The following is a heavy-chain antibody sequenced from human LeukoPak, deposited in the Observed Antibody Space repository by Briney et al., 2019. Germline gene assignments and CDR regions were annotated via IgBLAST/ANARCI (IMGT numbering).Heavy chain of an antibody. CDR3: GTKSSSWYMGMDY. D-gene: IGHD6-13*01. J-gene: IGHJ4*02. CDR2: ISSSSSYI. CDR1: GFTFSSYS. Sequence: GGSLRLSCAASGFTFSSYSMNWVRQAPGKGLEWVSSISSSSSYIYYADSVKGRFTISRDNAKNSLYLQMNSLRAEDTAVYYCGTKSSSWYMGMDYWGQGTLVTVSS. V-gene: IGHV3-21*01.